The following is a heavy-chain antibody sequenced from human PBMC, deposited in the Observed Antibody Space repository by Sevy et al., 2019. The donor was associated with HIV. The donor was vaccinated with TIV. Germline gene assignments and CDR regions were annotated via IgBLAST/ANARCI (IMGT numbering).Heavy chain of an antibody. CDR3: ARGNGVYAYYYYYGMDV. Sequence: GGSPRLSCAASGFTFSSYSMNWVRQAPGKGLEWVSSISSSSSYIYYADSVKGRFTISRDNAKNSLYLQMNSLRAEDTAVYYCARGNGVYAYYYYYGMDVWGQGTTVTVSS. CDR1: GFTFSSYS. D-gene: IGHD2-8*01. CDR2: ISSSSSYI. J-gene: IGHJ6*02. V-gene: IGHV3-21*01.